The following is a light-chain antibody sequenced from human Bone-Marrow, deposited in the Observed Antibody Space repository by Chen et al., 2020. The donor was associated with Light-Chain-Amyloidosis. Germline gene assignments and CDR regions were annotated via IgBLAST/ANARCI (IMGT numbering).Light chain of an antibody. CDR3: QQSYSTDWT. V-gene: IGKV1-39*01. CDR2: GAS. Sequence: DIQMTQSPSSLSASVGDRVTITCLASQSISTYLNWYQQQPGKAPKLLIYGASNLQCGVPSRFSGSGSWTDFPLTVRSLQPEEFAVYYCQQSYSTDWTFGQGTKVEIK. CDR1: QSISTY. J-gene: IGKJ1*01.